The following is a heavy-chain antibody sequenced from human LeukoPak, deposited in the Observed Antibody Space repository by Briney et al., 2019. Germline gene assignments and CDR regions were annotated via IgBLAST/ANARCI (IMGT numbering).Heavy chain of an antibody. D-gene: IGHD3-16*02. V-gene: IGHV3-30*18. J-gene: IGHJ4*02. CDR3: AKDKGNRYFDY. CDR1: GITFTIAG. Sequence: GSLRLSFAASGITFTIAGMQWVRQVPGKGLEWVAVISSDGRNIYYADSVKGRFIISRDTSRNILFLQMNGLRADDTAIYYCAKDKGNRYFDYWGQGTLVTISS. CDR2: ISSDGRNI.